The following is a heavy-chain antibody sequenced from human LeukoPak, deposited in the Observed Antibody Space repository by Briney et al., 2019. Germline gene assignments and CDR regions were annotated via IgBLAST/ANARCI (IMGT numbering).Heavy chain of an antibody. D-gene: IGHD5-18*01. CDR2: ISWNSGSI. J-gene: IGHJ4*02. V-gene: IGHV3-9*01. CDR1: GFTFDDYA. CDR3: AGGYSYGRGVDY. Sequence: QAGGSLRLSCAASGFTFDDYAMHWVRQVPGKGLEWVSGISWNSGSIGYADSVKGRFTISRDNAKNSLYLQMNSLRAEDTAVYYCAGGYSYGRGVDYWGQGTLVTVSS.